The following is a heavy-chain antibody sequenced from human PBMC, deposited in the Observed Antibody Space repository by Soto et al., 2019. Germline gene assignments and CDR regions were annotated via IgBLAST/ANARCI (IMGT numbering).Heavy chain of an antibody. CDR1: GGSISSYY. V-gene: IGHV4-59*01. D-gene: IGHD3-10*01. CDR3: ASSWIINGWFDP. J-gene: IGHJ5*02. CDR2: IYYSGST. Sequence: SETLSLTCTVSGGSISSYYWSWIRQPPGKGLEWIGYIYYSGSTNYNPSLKSRVTISVDTSKNQFSPKLSSVTAADTAVYYCASSWIINGWFDPWGQGTLVNVSS.